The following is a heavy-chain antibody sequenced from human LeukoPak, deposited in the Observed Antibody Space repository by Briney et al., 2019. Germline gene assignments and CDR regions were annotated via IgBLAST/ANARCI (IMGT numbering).Heavy chain of an antibody. D-gene: IGHD2-2*01. CDR1: GYSFSSYL. J-gene: IGHJ4*02. CDR2: IYPRDSRT. V-gene: IGHV5-51*01. CDR3: ARHLSDITSSPNY. Sequence: GESLKISCKGSGYSFSSYLIAWVRQMPGKGLEWMGVIYPRDSRTTYSPSFQGQVTVSADKSISTAYLQWTSLKASDTAMYYCARHLSDITSSPNYWGPGTLVTVSS.